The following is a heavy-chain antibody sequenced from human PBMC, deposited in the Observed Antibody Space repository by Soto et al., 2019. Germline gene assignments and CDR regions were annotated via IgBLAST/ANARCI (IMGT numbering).Heavy chain of an antibody. J-gene: IGHJ4*02. D-gene: IGHD3-10*01. CDR2: IYYSGST. Sequence: QVQLQESGPGLVKPSQTLSLTCTVSGGSMSSGGYYWSWIRQHPGKGLEWIGYIYYSGSTYYNPSLKSRITISVDTSKNQFSLKLSSVTAADTAVYYCARVGPSHTMVRGPYDYWGQGTLVTVSS. V-gene: IGHV4-31*03. CDR1: GGSMSSGGYY. CDR3: ARVGPSHTMVRGPYDY.